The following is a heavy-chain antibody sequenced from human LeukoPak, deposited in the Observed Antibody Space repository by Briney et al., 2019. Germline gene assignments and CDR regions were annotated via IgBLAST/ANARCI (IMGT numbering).Heavy chain of an antibody. J-gene: IGHJ5*02. CDR2: INPNSGGT. V-gene: IGHV1-2*02. CDR1: GYTFTGYY. CDR3: AVTRPGIAVAGSRNWFDP. Sequence: SVKVSCKASGYTFTGYYMHWVRQAPGQGLEGMGWINPNSGGTNYAQKFQGRVTMTRDTSISTAYMELSRLRSDDTAVYYCAVTRPGIAVAGSRNWFDPWGQGTLVTVSS. D-gene: IGHD6-19*01.